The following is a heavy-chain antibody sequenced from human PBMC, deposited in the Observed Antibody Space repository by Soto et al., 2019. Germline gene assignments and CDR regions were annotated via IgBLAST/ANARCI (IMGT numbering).Heavy chain of an antibody. CDR3: AKDRRYYDTPDAFDLWGQGTMVFYGMDV. Sequence: GGSLRLSCAASGFTFSSYAMSWVRQAPGKGLEWVSAISGSVGSTYYADSVKGRFTISRDNSKNTLYLQMNSLRAEDTDVYYCAKDRRYYDTPDAFDLWGQGTMVFYGMDVWGQGTQVTFSS. CDR2: ISGSVGST. CDR1: GFTFSSYA. D-gene: IGHD3-22*01. J-gene: IGHJ6*02. V-gene: IGHV3-23*01.